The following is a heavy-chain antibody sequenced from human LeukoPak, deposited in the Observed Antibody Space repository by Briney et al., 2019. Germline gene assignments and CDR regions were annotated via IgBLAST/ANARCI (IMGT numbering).Heavy chain of an antibody. CDR2: INHRGST. V-gene: IGHV4-34*01. J-gene: IGHJ4*02. CDR3: AREGVEYSSSSDYFDY. CDR1: GGSFSVYY. Sequence: SETLSLTCAVYGGSFSVYYWSWIRQPPGKGREWIGEINHRGSTSYNPSLRSRVTRSGETSKNQFSLKLSSVTAADTAVYYRAREGVEYSSSSDYFDYWGQGTLVTVSS. D-gene: IGHD6-6*01.